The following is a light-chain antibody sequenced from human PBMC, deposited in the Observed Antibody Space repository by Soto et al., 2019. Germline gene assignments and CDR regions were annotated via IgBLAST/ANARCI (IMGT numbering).Light chain of an antibody. CDR2: KAS. Sequence: DIQMTQSPSTLSASVGDRVTITCRASQSISSWLAWYQQKPGKAPKLLIHKASSLESGVPSRFSGSGSGTEFTLTISSLQPDDLAAYYCQQYNSYPWTFGQGTKVEIK. J-gene: IGKJ1*01. CDR3: QQYNSYPWT. V-gene: IGKV1-5*03. CDR1: QSISSW.